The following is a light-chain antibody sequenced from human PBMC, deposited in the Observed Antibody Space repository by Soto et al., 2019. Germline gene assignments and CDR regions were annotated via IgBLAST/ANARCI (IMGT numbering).Light chain of an antibody. J-gene: IGKJ4*01. CDR3: HQSFTTPPG. CDR2: AAS. Sequence: DIQMTQSPSALSASVGDRVTITCRASQSITTYLNWYQQTPGKAPKLLIYAASSLQSGVPARFSGSGSGTDFTLTISSLQPEDCATYYCHQSFTTPPGFGGGTKVEI. CDR1: QSITTY. V-gene: IGKV1-39*01.